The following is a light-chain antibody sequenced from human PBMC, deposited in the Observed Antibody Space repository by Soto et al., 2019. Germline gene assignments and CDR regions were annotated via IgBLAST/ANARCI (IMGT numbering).Light chain of an antibody. CDR3: QQYGSSPFT. CDR2: GAS. CDR1: QSVSSSY. Sequence: EIVLTQSPGTLSLSPGERATLSCRASQSVSSSYLAWYQQKPGQAPRRLIYGASSRATGIPDRFSVSGSGTDFTLTISRLEPEDLAVYDCQQYGSSPFTVGTGTRVFIK. J-gene: IGKJ3*01. V-gene: IGKV3-20*01.